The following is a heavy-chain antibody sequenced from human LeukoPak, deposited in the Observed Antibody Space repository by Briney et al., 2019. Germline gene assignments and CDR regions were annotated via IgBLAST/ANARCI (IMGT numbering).Heavy chain of an antibody. CDR1: GYTFTGYY. CDR3: ARAYYESSGYYPFGMDV. V-gene: IGHV1-2*02. D-gene: IGHD3-22*01. Sequence: ASVKVSCKASGYTFTGYYMHWVRQAPGQGLEWMGWINPNSGGTNYAQKFQGRVTMTRDTSISPAYMELSRLRSDDTAVYYCARAYYESSGYYPFGMDVGGQGTTVTVSS. CDR2: INPNSGGT. J-gene: IGHJ6*02.